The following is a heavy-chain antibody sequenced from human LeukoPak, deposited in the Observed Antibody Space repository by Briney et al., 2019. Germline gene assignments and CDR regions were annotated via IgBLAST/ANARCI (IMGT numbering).Heavy chain of an antibody. J-gene: IGHJ6*03. CDR1: GYTFTSYA. CDR2: INTNAGNP. Sequence: ASVKVSCKASGYTFTSYAMNWVRQAPGQGLEWMGWINTNAGNPTYAQGFTGRFVFSLDTSVSTAYLQISSLKAEDTAVYYCARDGYSSSWSAFGYYYYYMDVWGKGTTVTVSS. V-gene: IGHV7-4-1*02. CDR3: ARDGYSSSWSAFGYYYYYMDV. D-gene: IGHD6-13*01.